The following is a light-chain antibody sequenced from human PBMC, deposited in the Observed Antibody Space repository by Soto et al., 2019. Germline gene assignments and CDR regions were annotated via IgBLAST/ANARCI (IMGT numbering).Light chain of an antibody. CDR1: QSVRIN. CDR3: QQYNNWPPIT. V-gene: IGKV3-15*01. CDR2: GAS. J-gene: IGKJ5*01. Sequence: EIVMTQSPATLSVSPGERATLSCSASQSVRINLAWYQQKPGQAPRLLIYGASTRATGIPAKFSGSGSGTEFTITISNLQSEDFAVYYCQQYNNWPPITFGQGTRLEIK.